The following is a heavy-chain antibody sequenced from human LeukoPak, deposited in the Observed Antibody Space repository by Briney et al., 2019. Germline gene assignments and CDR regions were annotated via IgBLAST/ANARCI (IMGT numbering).Heavy chain of an antibody. CDR3: ARLRGYTSGNPGY. CDR1: GASISSSSYY. J-gene: IGHJ4*02. Sequence: SETLSLTCTVSGASISSSSYYWGWIRQPPGKGLEWIGRIYYNGDTYYNSSLKSRLTISVDTSKSQFTLKLSSMTAADTALYYCARLRGYTSGNPGYWGQGSLVTVSS. V-gene: IGHV4-39*01. D-gene: IGHD5-18*01. CDR2: IYYNGDT.